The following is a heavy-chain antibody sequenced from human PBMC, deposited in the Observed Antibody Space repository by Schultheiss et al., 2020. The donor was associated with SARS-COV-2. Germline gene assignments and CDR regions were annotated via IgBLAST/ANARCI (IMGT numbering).Heavy chain of an antibody. CDR3: ARSPGYWNFDS. CDR1: GYTFTNYY. V-gene: IGHV1-2*04. CDR2: INPKSGGT. D-gene: IGHD5-12*01. Sequence: ASVKVSCKASGYTFTNYYLHWVRQAPGQGLEWMGWINPKSGGTKYAQKLQGWVTMTRDTSISTAYMELSRLRSEDTAVYYCARSPGYWNFDSWGQGTLVTVSS. J-gene: IGHJ4*02.